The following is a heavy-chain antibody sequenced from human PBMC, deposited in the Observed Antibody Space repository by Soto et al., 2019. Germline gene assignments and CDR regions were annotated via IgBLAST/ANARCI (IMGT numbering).Heavy chain of an antibody. Sequence: TGWSLRLSCAASGFSFGDYWMSWFRQAPGKGLEWVAHMKKDGSEKYYVDSVKGRFTVSRDNTKSSLYLQMSSLRAEDTAVYYCAKLGSGYYTGLYFDYWGQGTLVTVSS. CDR1: GFSFGDYW. CDR2: MKKDGSEK. J-gene: IGHJ4*02. D-gene: IGHD3-3*01. V-gene: IGHV3-7*03. CDR3: AKLGSGYYTGLYFDY.